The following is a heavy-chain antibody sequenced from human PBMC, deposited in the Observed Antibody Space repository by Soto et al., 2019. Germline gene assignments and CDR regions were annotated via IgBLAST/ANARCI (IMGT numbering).Heavy chain of an antibody. Sequence: GASVKVSCKASGYTFTSYAMHWVRQAPGQRLEWMGWINAGNGNTKYSQEFQGRVTITRDTSASTAYMELSSLRSEDTAVYYCAREAWGPYLEWLPNYWGQGTLVPVSS. CDR2: INAGNGNT. CDR3: AREAWGPYLEWLPNY. V-gene: IGHV1-3*01. J-gene: IGHJ4*02. CDR1: GYTFTSYA. D-gene: IGHD3-3*01.